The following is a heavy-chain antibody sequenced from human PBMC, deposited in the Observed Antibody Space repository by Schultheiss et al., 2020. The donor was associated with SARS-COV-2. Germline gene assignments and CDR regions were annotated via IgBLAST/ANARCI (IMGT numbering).Heavy chain of an antibody. CDR1: GFTFSSYS. V-gene: IGHV3-21*04. CDR3: ARDQWLRLPGS. D-gene: IGHD5-12*01. CDR2: ISSSSSYI. J-gene: IGHJ5*02. Sequence: GGSLRLSCAASGFTFSSYSMNWVRQAPGKGLEWVSSISSSSSYIYYADSVKGRFTVSRDNAKNSVYLQINTLRVDDTAVYYCARDQWLRLPGSWGQGTLVTVSS.